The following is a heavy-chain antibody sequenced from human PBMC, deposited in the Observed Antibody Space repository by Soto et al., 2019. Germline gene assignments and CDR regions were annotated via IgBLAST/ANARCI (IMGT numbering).Heavy chain of an antibody. V-gene: IGHV1-18*01. CDR1: GFTFTSYA. Sequence: QVHLVQSGAEVKMPGASVKVSCKASGFTFTSYAFTWVRQAPGQGLAWMGWISAYNGNTNYARNFRGRVTMTTDSSTSTVYMELGSLTSDDPAVYFCARDFTGWPPDGVDSWGQGTLVSVSA. D-gene: IGHD3-16*01. CDR3: ARDFTGWPPDGVDS. CDR2: ISAYNGNT. J-gene: IGHJ4*02.